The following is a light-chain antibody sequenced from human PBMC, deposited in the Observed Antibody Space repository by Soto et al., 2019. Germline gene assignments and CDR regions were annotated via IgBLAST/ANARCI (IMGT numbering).Light chain of an antibody. CDR2: GAS. CDR1: QYVSSSY. J-gene: IGKJ1*01. CDR3: QQYGSSPWT. V-gene: IGKV3-20*01. Sequence: EIVLTQSPGTLSLSPGERATLSCRASQYVSSSYLAWYQQKPGQAPRLLLYGASSRATGIPDRFSGSGSGTDFTLTISRLDPQDFAMYYCQQYGSSPWTFGQGTKV.